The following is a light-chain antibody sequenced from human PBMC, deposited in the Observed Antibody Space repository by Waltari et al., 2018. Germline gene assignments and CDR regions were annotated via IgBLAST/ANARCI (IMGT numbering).Light chain of an antibody. J-gene: IGLJ2*01. Sequence: SYEPLQSPSVSASPGQTVRITCPGDALPTQYANWYKQQSGQAPLLVIFKDTERSRGMREGVAGSSAGTTVTLTSSAVQAEDEGGYYWQSAEISGTPLVFGGGTKLTV. CDR2: KDT. V-gene: IGLV3-25*03. CDR3: QSAEISGTPLV. CDR1: ALPTQY.